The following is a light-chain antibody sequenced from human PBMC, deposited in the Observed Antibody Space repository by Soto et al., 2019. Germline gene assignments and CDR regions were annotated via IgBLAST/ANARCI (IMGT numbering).Light chain of an antibody. V-gene: IGKV1-5*01. Sequence: DIQMTQSPSTLSASVGDRVTITCRAGQTINSWLAWYQQKPGKAPKVLIFDASSLKTGVPSRFSGSGSGTEFTLTISNLQPDDFATYYCQQYNSYSQTFGQGTKVDIK. J-gene: IGKJ1*01. CDR3: QQYNSYSQT. CDR2: DAS. CDR1: QTINSW.